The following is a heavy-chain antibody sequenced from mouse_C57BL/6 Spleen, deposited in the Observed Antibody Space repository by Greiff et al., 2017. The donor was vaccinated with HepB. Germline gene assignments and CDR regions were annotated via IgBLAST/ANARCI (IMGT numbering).Heavy chain of an antibody. CDR2: INPNNGGT. V-gene: IGHV1-26*01. D-gene: IGHD1-1*01. CDR3: ARSSAVVALDY. CDR1: GYTFTDYY. Sequence: EVQLQQSGPELVKPGASVKISCKASGYTFTDYYMNWVKQSHGKSLEWIGDINPNNGGTSYNQKFKGKATLTVDKSSSTAYMELRSLTSEDSAVYYCARSSAVVALDYWGQCTTLTVSS. J-gene: IGHJ2*01.